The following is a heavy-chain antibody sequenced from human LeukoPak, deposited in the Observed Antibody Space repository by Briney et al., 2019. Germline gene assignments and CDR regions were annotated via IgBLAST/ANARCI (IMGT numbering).Heavy chain of an antibody. CDR1: GFTFSSYW. Sequence: GGSLRLSCAASGFTFSSYWMSWVRQAPGKGLEWVADIKQDGSEKYYVDSVKGRFTISRDNAKNSLYLQMNSLRAEDTAVYYCARDPYSGTYGDTYYYYMDVWGKGTTVTISS. CDR2: IKQDGSEK. CDR3: ARDPYSGTYGDTYYYYMDV. V-gene: IGHV3-7*01. D-gene: IGHD1-26*01. J-gene: IGHJ6*03.